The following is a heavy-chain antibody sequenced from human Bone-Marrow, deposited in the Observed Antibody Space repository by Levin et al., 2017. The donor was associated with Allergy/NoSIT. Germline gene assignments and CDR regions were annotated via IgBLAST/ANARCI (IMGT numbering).Heavy chain of an antibody. CDR2: ISTTGSYT. V-gene: IGHV3-11*05. CDR1: GFSFSYYY. Sequence: KHGESLKISCAASGFSFSYYYMNWIRQAPGKGLEWVSYISTTGSYTKHADSVTGRFTVSRDNAKNSVFLQMNSLRAEDTAIYYCARDRGGEWIDFWGQGALVTVSS. CDR3: ARDRGGEWIDF. J-gene: IGHJ4*02. D-gene: IGHD3-16*01.